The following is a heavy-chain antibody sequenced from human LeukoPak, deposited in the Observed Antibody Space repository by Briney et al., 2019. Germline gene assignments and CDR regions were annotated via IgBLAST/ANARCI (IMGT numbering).Heavy chain of an antibody. CDR2: IIPILGIA. CDR1: GATFSDYT. V-gene: IGHV1-69*02. D-gene: IGHD3-10*01. Sequence: ASVTVSCKTSGATFSDYTVNWVRQGPGQGLEWMGRIIPILGIATYAQKFQDRVTITADRSTSTAYMELSSLRSEDTAVYYCARGRYYGSGSKNWFDSWGQGTPVTVSS. CDR3: ARGRYYGSGSKNWFDS. J-gene: IGHJ5*01.